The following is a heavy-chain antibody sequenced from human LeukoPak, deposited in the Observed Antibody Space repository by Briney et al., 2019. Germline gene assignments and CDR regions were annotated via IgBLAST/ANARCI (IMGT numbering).Heavy chain of an antibody. D-gene: IGHD3-9*01. Sequence: GGSLRLSCAASGFTFSSYGMSWVRQAPGKGLEWVSSISGSGGNTSYADSVKGRFTISRDNSKNTVYLQMNSLRAEDTAVYYCAKSVFAIFWYWGQGTLVTVSS. CDR3: AKSVFAIFWY. CDR1: GFTFSSYG. V-gene: IGHV3-23*01. J-gene: IGHJ4*02. CDR2: ISGSGGNT.